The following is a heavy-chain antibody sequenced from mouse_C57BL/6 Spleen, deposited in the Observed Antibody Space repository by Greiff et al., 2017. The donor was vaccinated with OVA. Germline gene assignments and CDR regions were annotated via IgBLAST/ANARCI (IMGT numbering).Heavy chain of an antibody. V-gene: IGHV5-17*01. J-gene: IGHJ2*01. Sequence: EVKVVESGGGLVKPGGSLKLSCAASGFTFSDYGMHWVRQAPEKGLEWVAYISSGSSTIYYADTVKGRFTISRDNAKNTLFLQMTSLRSEDTAMYYCATNGDYEGYFDYWGQGTTLTVSS. CDR1: GFTFSDYG. D-gene: IGHD2-4*01. CDR3: ATNGDYEGYFDY. CDR2: ISSGSSTI.